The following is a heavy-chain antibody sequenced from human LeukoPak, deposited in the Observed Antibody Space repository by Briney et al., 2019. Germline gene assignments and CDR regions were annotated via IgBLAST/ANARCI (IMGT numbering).Heavy chain of an antibody. CDR2: IWSDGSNR. Sequence: GGSLRLSCAASGFIFSHYGMHWVRQAPGKGLEWVAVIWSDGSNRFYAGSVKGRFTISRDNSQNTVFLQMNSLRVEDTAMYYCARDAQRGFDYSNSLEYWGHGTLVTVPS. CDR1: GFIFSHYG. V-gene: IGHV3-33*01. J-gene: IGHJ4*01. CDR3: ARDAQRGFDYSNSLEY. D-gene: IGHD4-11*01.